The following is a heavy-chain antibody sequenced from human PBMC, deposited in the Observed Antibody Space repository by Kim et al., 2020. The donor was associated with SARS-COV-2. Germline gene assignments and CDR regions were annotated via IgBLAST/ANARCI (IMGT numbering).Heavy chain of an antibody. V-gene: IGHV3-30*18. D-gene: IGHD6-13*01. Sequence: GGSLRLSCAASGFTFSSYGMHWVRQAPGKGLEWVAVISYDGSNKYYADSVKGRFTISRDNSKNTLYLQMNSLRAEDTAVYYCAKTGYSSPYFDYWGQGTLVTVSS. CDR1: GFTFSSYG. J-gene: IGHJ4*02. CDR2: ISYDGSNK. CDR3: AKTGYSSPYFDY.